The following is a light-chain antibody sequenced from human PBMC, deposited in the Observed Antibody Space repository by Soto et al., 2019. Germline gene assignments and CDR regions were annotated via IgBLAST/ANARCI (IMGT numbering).Light chain of an antibody. Sequence: QSALTQPASVSGSPGQSITISCTGTSSDIGVYNSVSWYQQHPGKAPKLMIYEVSNRHSGVSNRFSGFKSGNTASLTISGLQAEDEADYYCSSYTSSTTLYVFGTGTNLTVL. CDR2: EVS. CDR3: SSYTSSTTLYV. CDR1: SSDIGVYNS. V-gene: IGLV2-14*01. J-gene: IGLJ1*01.